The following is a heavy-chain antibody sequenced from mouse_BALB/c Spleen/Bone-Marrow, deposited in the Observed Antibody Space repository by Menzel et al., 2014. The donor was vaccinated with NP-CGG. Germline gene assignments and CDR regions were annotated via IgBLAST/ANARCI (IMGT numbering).Heavy chain of an antibody. D-gene: IGHD2-1*01. J-gene: IGHJ4*01. CDR3: VYGNPSMDN. V-gene: IGHV10-1*02. Sequence: EVKLVESGGGLVQPKGSLKLSCAASGFTFNTYAMNWVRQAPGKGLEWVARIRSKSNNYATYYADSVKDRFTISRDDSQSMLYLQTNNLKTEDIAMYYCVYGNPSMDNWGQGTSVTVSS. CDR2: IRSKSNNYAT. CDR1: GFTFNTYA.